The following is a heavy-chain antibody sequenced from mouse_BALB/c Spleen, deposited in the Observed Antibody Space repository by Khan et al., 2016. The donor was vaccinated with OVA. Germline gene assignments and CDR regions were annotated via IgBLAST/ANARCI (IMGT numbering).Heavy chain of an antibody. D-gene: IGHD6-1*01. Sequence: QVQLQQPGAELVKPGASVKLSCKASGYTFTSYWMHWVKQRPGQGLEWIGEINPSNGRTNYNEKFKSKATLTVDKSSSTAYMQLSSPTSEDSAVEYWARVITRDYWGQGTTRTVSS. J-gene: IGHJ2*01. CDR3: ARVITRDY. CDR2: INPSNGRT. V-gene: IGHV1S81*02. CDR1: GYTFTSYW.